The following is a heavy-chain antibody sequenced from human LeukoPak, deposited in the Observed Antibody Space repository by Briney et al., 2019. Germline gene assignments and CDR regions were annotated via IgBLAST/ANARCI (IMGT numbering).Heavy chain of an antibody. J-gene: IGHJ3*02. Sequence: GGSLRLSCAASGFTFRNYWMYWVRQTPGKGLVYVSRINNDGSGTTYAESVKGRFTISRDNGNNGVYLQMNGLRAEDTAVYYCARGGPAHAFDIWGQGTMVTVSS. CDR2: INNDGSGT. CDR1: GFTFRNYW. V-gene: IGHV3-74*01. CDR3: ARGGPAHAFDI. D-gene: IGHD1-14*01.